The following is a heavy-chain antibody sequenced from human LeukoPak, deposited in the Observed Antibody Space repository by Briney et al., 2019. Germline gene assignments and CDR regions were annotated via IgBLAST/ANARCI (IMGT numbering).Heavy chain of an antibody. Sequence: PSETLSPTCTVSGGSISSSSYYWGWIRQPPGKGLEWIGSIYYSGSTYYNPSLKSRVTISVDTSKNQFSLKLSSVTAADTAVYYCARYRIGGRFGMWFDPWGQGTLVTVSS. CDR2: IYYSGST. J-gene: IGHJ5*02. CDR3: ARYRIGGRFGMWFDP. D-gene: IGHD6-6*01. V-gene: IGHV4-39*07. CDR1: GGSISSSSYY.